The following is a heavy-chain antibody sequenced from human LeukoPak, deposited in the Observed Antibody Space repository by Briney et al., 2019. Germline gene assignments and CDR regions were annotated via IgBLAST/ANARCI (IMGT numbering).Heavy chain of an antibody. V-gene: IGHV3-64D*06. J-gene: IGHJ4*02. D-gene: IGHD3-10*01. CDR1: GXIFSSYA. Sequence: GGSLRLSCSASGXIFSSYAMHWVRQAPGKELEYVSAISNNGGGTYYADSVKGRFTISRDNSKNTLYLQMSSLRAEYTAVYYCVKASAFYYGSGSYWDYWGQGTLVTVSS. CDR2: ISNNGGGT. CDR3: VKASAFYYGSGSYWDY.